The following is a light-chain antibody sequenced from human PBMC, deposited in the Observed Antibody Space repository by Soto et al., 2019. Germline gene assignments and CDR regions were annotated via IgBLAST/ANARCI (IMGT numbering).Light chain of an antibody. CDR3: SSYTSNSSPYV. CDR2: EVS. J-gene: IGLJ1*01. Sequence: HSALTHPASVSGSPGQSISISCTGTSSDVGGYTFVSWYQQHPGKAPKLMIYEVSNRPSGVSNRFSGSKSGNTASLTISGLQAEDEADYYCSSYTSNSSPYVFGTGTKVTVL. V-gene: IGLV2-14*01. CDR1: SSDVGGYTF.